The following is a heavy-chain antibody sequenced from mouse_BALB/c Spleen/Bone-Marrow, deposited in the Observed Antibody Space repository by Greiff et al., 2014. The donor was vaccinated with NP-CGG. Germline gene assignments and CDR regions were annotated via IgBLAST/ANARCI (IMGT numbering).Heavy chain of an antibody. D-gene: IGHD5-1*01. J-gene: IGHJ1*01. CDR3: ARGVRDWYFEA. CDR1: GYTFTTYW. CDR2: INPSTGNT. Sequence: VKMSCKASGYTFTTYWIHWVKQRPGQGLEWIGYINPSTGNTEYNQKFRDRATLTADKSSSTPYMQRSRLTSEDSAVYYCARGVRDWYFEASGAGTTVTAPS. V-gene: IGHV1-4*01.